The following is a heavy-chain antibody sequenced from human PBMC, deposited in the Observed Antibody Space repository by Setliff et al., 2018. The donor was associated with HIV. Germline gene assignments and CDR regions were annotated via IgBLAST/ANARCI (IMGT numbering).Heavy chain of an antibody. J-gene: IGHJ6*03. CDR3: ARIVRWELVATSTFFYYYMDV. D-gene: IGHD1-26*01. V-gene: IGHV4-59*01. CDR2: IYYSGST. Sequence: SETLSLTCSVSGGSISGYYWNWVRQPPGKGLEWMGYIYYSGSTDYNPALKRRVTISLDTSKNQFSLKLSSVTAADTAVYYCARIVRWELVATSTFFYYYMDVWGKGTTVTVSS. CDR1: GGSISGYY.